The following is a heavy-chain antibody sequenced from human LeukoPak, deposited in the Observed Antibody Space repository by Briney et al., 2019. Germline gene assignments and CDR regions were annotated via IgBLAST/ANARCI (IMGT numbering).Heavy chain of an antibody. CDR2: ISYDGSNK. V-gene: IGHV3-30*04. J-gene: IGHJ6*04. D-gene: IGHD2-15*01. CDR3: ARDGSRTYYYYGMDV. CDR1: GFTFSSYA. Sequence: GRSLRLSCAASGFTFSSYAMHWVRQAPGKGLEWVAVISYDGSNKYYADSVKGRFTISRDNSKNTLYLQMNSLRAEDTAVYYCARDGSRTYYYYGMDVWGEGTTVTVSS.